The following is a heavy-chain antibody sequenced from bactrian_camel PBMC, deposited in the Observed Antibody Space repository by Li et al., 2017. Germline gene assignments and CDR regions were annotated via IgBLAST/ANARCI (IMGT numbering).Heavy chain of an antibody. V-gene: IGHV3S31*01. CDR1: GFSFSIYA. J-gene: IGHJ4*01. CDR3: AKASYGSTWYPLEY. D-gene: IGHD6*01. Sequence: DVQLVESGGGLVQPGGSLRLSCVASGFSFSIYAMSWVRQAPGKGLEWVSGINRVGGNIYYADSVKGRFTISRDNAQNTLYLQMNSLKTEDTAIYCCAKASYGSTWYPLEYWGQGTQVTVS. CDR2: INRVGGNI.